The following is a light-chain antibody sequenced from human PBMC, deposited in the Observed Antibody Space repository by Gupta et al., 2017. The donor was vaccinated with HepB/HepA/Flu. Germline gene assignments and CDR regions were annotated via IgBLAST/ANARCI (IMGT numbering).Light chain of an antibody. CDR1: KLGNKY. V-gene: IGLV3-1*01. Sequence: SSDLTQPPSVSVSPGQTATITCSGHKLGNKYVSWYQQRPGQSPVLVIYQDYKRPSVIPDRFSGSNSGNTATLTVGGTQTMDEADYYCQTWDNVTDVVFGGGTKLTVL. CDR3: QTWDNVTDVV. J-gene: IGLJ2*01. CDR2: QDY.